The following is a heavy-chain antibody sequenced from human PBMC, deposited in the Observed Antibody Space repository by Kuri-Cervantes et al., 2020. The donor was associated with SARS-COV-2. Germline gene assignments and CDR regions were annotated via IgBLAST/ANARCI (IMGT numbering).Heavy chain of an antibody. CDR1: GDSVSSNSAG. CDR2: TYYRSKWYH. CDR3: ARVTTGTLDY. V-gene: IGHV6-1*01. D-gene: IGHD1-1*01. Sequence: LRLSCAISGDSVSSNSAGWNWIRQSPSRGLEWLGRTYYRSKWYHDYAVSVKSRIIISPDTSKNQFSLQLSSVTPEDTAVYYCARVTTGTLDYWGQGTLVTVSS. J-gene: IGHJ4*02.